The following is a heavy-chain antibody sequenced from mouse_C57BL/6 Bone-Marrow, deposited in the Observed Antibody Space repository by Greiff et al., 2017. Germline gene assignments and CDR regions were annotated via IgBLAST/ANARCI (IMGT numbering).Heavy chain of an antibody. CDR3: AREGVLLRPFAY. Sequence: QVQLQQPGAELVKPGASVKLSCKASGYTFTSYWMQWVKQRPGQGLAWIGEIDPSDSYTNYTQKFKGKATLTVDTSSSTAYMQLSSLTSEDSAVYYCAREGVLLRPFAYWGQGTLVTVSA. D-gene: IGHD1-1*01. J-gene: IGHJ3*01. CDR1: GYTFTSYW. V-gene: IGHV1-50*01. CDR2: IDPSDSYT.